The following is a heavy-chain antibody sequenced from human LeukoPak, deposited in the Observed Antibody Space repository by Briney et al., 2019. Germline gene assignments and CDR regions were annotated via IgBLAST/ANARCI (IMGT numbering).Heavy chain of an antibody. CDR2: INHSGST. CDR3: ARGPSLYDYVWAIDY. V-gene: IGHV4-34*01. J-gene: IGHJ4*02. CDR1: GGSFSGYY. D-gene: IGHD3-16*01. Sequence: KPSETLSLTCAVYGGSFSGYYWSWIRQPPGKGLEWIGEINHSGSTNYNPSLKSRVTISVDTSKNQFSLKLSSVTAADTAVYYCARGPSLYDYVWAIDYWGQGTLVTVSS.